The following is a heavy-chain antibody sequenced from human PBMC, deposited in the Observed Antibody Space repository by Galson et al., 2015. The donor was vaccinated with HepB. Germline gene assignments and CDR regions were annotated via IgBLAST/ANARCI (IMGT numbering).Heavy chain of an antibody. V-gene: IGHV1-18*01. CDR2: ISPHNRYT. Sequence: SVKVSCKASGYTFSSYSITWVRQAPGQGLEWVGWISPHNRYTNYAQNFQGRVTMTTDTSTTTAYMELRSLRSDDTAVYYCASGYNSNSDGPFDFWGQGTLVTVSS. CDR1: GYTFSSYS. CDR3: ASGYNSNSDGPFDF. D-gene: IGHD3-22*01. J-gene: IGHJ4*02.